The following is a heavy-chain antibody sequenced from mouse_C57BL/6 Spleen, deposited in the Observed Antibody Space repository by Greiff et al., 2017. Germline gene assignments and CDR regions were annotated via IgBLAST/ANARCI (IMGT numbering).Heavy chain of an antibody. CDR2: ISYDGSN. CDR3: ARGYYGNSWFAY. V-gene: IGHV3-6*01. D-gene: IGHD2-1*01. CDR1: GYSITSGYY. J-gene: IGHJ3*01. Sequence: EVKLVESGPGLVKPSQSLSLTCSVTGYSITSGYYWNWIRQFPGNKLEWMGYISYDGSNNYNPSLKNRISITRDTSKNQFFLKLNSVTTEDTATYCCARGYYGNSWFAYWGQGTLVTVSA.